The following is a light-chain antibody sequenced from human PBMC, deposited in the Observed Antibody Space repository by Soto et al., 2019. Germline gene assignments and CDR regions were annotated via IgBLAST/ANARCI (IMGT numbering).Light chain of an antibody. V-gene: IGKV1-5*01. CDR2: DAS. Sequence: DIQMTQSPSTLSASVGDRVTITCRASQSIGRFLAWYQHQPGKAPKLLIYDASTLESGVPSRFSGTGSGTEFTFSITSLQPDDFGTYYCQQSYMGWTFGQGTKVDFK. J-gene: IGKJ1*01. CDR3: QQSYMGWT. CDR1: QSIGRF.